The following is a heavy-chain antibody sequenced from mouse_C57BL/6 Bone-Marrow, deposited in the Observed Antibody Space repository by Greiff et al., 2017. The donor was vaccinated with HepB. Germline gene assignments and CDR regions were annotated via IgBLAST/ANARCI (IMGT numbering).Heavy chain of an antibody. Sequence: VQLQQSGPGLVAPSQSLSITCTVSGFSLTSYAISWVRQPPGKGLEWLGVIWTGGGTNYNSALKSRLSISKDNSKSQVFLKMKSLQTVDTARYYCARKTYSSIYALALYYSGQGAAVTVSS. D-gene: IGHD1-1*01. CDR2: IWTGGGT. J-gene: IGHJ4*01. V-gene: IGHV2-9-1*01. CDR1: GFSLTSYA. CDR3: ARKTYSSIYALALYY.